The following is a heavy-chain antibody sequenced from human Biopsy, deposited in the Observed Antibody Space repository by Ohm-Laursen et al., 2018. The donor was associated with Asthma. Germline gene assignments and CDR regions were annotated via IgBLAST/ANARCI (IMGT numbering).Heavy chain of an antibody. D-gene: IGHD2-2*01. CDR2: INSVFGTT. J-gene: IGHJ4*02. CDR1: GGTFNTYV. V-gene: IGHV1-69*13. Sequence: ASVKVSCKSLGGTFNTYVIGWMRQAPGQGLEWMGGINSVFGTTTYPQKFQDRVTITADDSTSTVYMELSSLRSEDTAVYYCARKAGSCISRTCYSLDFWGQGNLVTVSS. CDR3: ARKAGSCISRTCYSLDF.